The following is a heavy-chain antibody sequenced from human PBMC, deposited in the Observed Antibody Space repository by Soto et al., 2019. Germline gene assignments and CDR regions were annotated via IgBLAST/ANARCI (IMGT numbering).Heavy chain of an antibody. D-gene: IGHD3-22*01. CDR1: GGTFSSYT. J-gene: IGHJ4*02. V-gene: IGHV1-69*04. Sequence: SVKVSCKASGGTFSSYTISWVRQAPGQGLDWMGRIIPILGIANYAQKFQGRVTITADKSTSTAYMELSSLRSEDTAVYYCARDPKALYYDSSGYPAFYDWGQGTLVTVSS. CDR3: ARDPKALYYDSSGYPAFYD. CDR2: IIPILGIA.